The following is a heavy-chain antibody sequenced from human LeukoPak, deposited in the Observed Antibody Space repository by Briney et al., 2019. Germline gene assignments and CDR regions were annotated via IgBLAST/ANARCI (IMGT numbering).Heavy chain of an antibody. CDR1: GFTFSSYS. D-gene: IGHD5-18*01. CDR2: ISSTSSYV. J-gene: IGHJ4*02. V-gene: IGHV3-21*01. Sequence: GGSLRLSCAASGFTFSSYSMNWVRQAPGKGLEWVSSISSTSSYVYYADSVKGRFTISRDNAKNSLYLQTNSLRAEDTAVYYCARTNTAMVQALDYWGQGTLVTVSS. CDR3: ARTNTAMVQALDY.